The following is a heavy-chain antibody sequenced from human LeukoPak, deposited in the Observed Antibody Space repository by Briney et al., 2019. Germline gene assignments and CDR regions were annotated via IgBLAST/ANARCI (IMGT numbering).Heavy chain of an antibody. J-gene: IGHJ4*02. Sequence: GGSLRLSCAASGFTFSNHWMHWVRQAPGKGPMCVPFISGHGSDTTYADSVKGRFTISSDNAKNTLYLQMSSLRAEDTAAYYCVQGSPSTASDPFDHWGQGTLVTVSS. CDR3: VQGSPSTASDPFDH. CDR2: ISGHGSDT. D-gene: IGHD5-18*01. V-gene: IGHV3-74*01. CDR1: GFTFSNHW.